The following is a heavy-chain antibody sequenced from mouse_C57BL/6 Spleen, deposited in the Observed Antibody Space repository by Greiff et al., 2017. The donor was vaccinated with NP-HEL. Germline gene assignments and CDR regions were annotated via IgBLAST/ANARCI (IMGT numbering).Heavy chain of an antibody. V-gene: IGHV1-42*01. J-gene: IGHJ3*01. CDR1: GYSFTGYY. CDR3: ARFQNWDAAWFAY. D-gene: IGHD4-1*01. Sequence: VQLQQSGPELVKPGASVKISCKASGYSFTGYYMNWVKQSPEKSLEWIGEINPSTGGTTYNQKFKAKATLTVDKSSSTAYMQLKSLTSEDSAVYYCARFQNWDAAWFAYWGQGTLVTVSA. CDR2: INPSTGGT.